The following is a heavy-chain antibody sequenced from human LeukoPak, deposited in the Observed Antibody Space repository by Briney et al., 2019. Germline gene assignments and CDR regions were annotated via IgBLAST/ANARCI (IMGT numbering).Heavy chain of an antibody. CDR2: IYHSGST. Sequence: ASETLSLTCAVSGGSISSGGYSWSWIRQPSGQGLEWIGYIYHSGSTYYNPSLKSRVTISVDRSKNQFSLKLSSVTAADTAVYYCPSVGYYVDYWGQGTLVTVSS. D-gene: IGHD1-26*01. CDR1: GGSISSGGYS. V-gene: IGHV4-30-2*01. CDR3: PSVGYYVDY. J-gene: IGHJ4*02.